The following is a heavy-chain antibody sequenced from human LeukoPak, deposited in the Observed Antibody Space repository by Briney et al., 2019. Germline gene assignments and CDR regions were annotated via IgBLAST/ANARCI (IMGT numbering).Heavy chain of an antibody. D-gene: IGHD3-22*01. Sequence: GGSLRLSCAASGFTVSSNYMSWVRQAPGKGLEWVSVIYSGGSTYYADSVKGRFTISRDNSKNMLYLQLNSLRAEDTAVYYCARASSSYFQGFDYWGQGNLVTVSS. J-gene: IGHJ4*02. V-gene: IGHV3-66*01. CDR2: IYSGGST. CDR3: ARASSSYFQGFDY. CDR1: GFTVSSNY.